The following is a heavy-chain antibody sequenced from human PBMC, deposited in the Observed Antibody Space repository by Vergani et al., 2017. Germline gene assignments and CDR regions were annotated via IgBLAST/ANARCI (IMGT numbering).Heavy chain of an antibody. Sequence: QVQLVESGGGEVQPGGSLRLSCAASGFTFSSYGVHWVRQAPGKGLEWVSVISYDGNKKNYADSVKGRFTISRDNSKNTLYLEMNALRAEDTAVYYCARDFLTRVTTLDYYYMGVWGKGTTVTVSS. CDR2: ISYDGNKK. D-gene: IGHD1-1*01. J-gene: IGHJ6*03. CDR3: ARDFLTRVTTLDYYYMGV. CDR1: GFTFSSYG. V-gene: IGHV3-33*05.